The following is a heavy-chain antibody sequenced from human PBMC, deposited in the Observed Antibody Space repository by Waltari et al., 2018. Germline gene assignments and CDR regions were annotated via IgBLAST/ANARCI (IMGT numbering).Heavy chain of an antibody. CDR3: AKVRPIVATTYYFDY. V-gene: IGHV3-21*04. CDR1: GFTFSSYS. D-gene: IGHD5-12*01. Sequence: EVQLVESGGGLVKPGGSLRLSCAASGFTFSSYSMNWVRQAPGKGLGVFSALSSSNSYIYYADSVKGRFTISRDNAKNTLYLQMNSLRAEDTAVYYCAKVRPIVATTYYFDYWGQGTLVTVSS. J-gene: IGHJ4*02. CDR2: LSSSNSYI.